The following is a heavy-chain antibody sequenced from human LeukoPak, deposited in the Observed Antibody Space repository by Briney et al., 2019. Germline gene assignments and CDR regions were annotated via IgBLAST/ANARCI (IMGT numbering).Heavy chain of an antibody. J-gene: IGHJ5*02. Sequence: SETLSLTCTVSGGSTSSRSYYWGWIRQPPGKGLEWIGNIYYSGSTYYNPSLKSRLTISVDTSKNQFSLKLCSVTAADTAVYYCARLTSSPRPHWFDPWGQGTLVTVSS. D-gene: IGHD6-6*01. CDR3: ARLTSSPRPHWFDP. V-gene: IGHV4-39*01. CDR2: IYYSGST. CDR1: GGSTSSRSYY.